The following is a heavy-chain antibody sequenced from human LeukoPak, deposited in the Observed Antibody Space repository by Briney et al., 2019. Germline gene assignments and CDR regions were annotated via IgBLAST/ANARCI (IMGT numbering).Heavy chain of an antibody. J-gene: IGHJ4*02. CDR3: ARDYYDSSCYYFDY. Sequence: PGGSLRLSCAASGFTFSDDYMSWIRQAPGKGLEWVSYISSSGSTIYYADSVKGRFTISRDNAKNSLYLQMNSLRAEDTAVYYCARDYYDSSCYYFDYWGQGTLVTVPS. V-gene: IGHV3-11*04. CDR2: ISSSGSTI. D-gene: IGHD3-22*01. CDR1: GFTFSDDY.